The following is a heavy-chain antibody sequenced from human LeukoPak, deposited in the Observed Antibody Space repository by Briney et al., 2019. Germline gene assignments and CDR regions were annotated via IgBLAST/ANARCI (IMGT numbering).Heavy chain of an antibody. Sequence: GGSLRLSCAASGFTFDDYAMHWVRQAPGKGLEWVSGISWNSGSIGYADSVQGRFTISRDDAKNTLYLQMNSLRGDDTAVYYCARAGGPSAGYNWFDPWGQGTLVTVSS. D-gene: IGHD6-13*01. J-gene: IGHJ5*02. CDR3: ARAGGPSAGYNWFDP. CDR1: GFTFDDYA. V-gene: IGHV3-9*01. CDR2: ISWNSGSI.